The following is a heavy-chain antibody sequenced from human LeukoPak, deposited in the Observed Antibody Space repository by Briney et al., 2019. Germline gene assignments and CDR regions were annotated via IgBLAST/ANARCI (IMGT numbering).Heavy chain of an antibody. J-gene: IGHJ4*02. CDR2: ISGGGGST. Sequence: PGGSLRLSCAASGFTFSTYAMSWVRQAPGKGLEWVSAISGGGGSTYYADSVKGRFTISRDNSKNTLYLQMNSLRAEDTAVYYCAKDSVGYSYGASDSWGQGTLVTVSS. D-gene: IGHD5-18*01. V-gene: IGHV3-23*01. CDR3: AKDSVGYSYGASDS. CDR1: GFTFSTYA.